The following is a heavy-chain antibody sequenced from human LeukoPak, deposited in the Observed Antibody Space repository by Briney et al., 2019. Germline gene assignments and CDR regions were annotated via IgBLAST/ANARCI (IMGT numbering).Heavy chain of an antibody. CDR1: GFTFSSYA. J-gene: IGHJ4*02. V-gene: IGHV3-23*01. D-gene: IGHD6-13*01. CDR3: AKRGSSWYYFDY. Sequence: PGGSLRLSCAASGFTFSSYAMHWVRQAPGKGLEWVSAISSSGDNTYYADSVKGRFTISRDNSRNTLYLQMNSLRAEDTAVYYGAKRGSSWYYFDYWGQGTLVTVSS. CDR2: ISSSGDNT.